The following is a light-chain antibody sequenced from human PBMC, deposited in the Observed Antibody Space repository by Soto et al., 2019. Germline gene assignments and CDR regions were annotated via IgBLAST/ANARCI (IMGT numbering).Light chain of an antibody. V-gene: IGKV4-1*01. CDR2: WAS. CDR1: QSVLYSSNNKNY. CDR3: QEFYTTHPT. J-gene: IGKJ2*01. Sequence: DIVMTQSPDSLAVSLGERATINCKSSQSVLYSSNNKNYLAWYQQKPGQPPKLLIYWASTRESGVPDRFSGSGSGTDFTLTISRLQAEDVAVYYCQEFYTTHPTFGQGTKLEIK.